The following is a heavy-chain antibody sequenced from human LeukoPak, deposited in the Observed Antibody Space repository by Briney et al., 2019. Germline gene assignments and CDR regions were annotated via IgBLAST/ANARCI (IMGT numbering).Heavy chain of an antibody. CDR2: ISSSGSTI. V-gene: IGHV3-48*02. CDR1: GFTFSSYG. D-gene: IGHD6-19*01. Sequence: PGGSLRLSCAASGFTFSSYGMHWVRQAPGKGLEWVSYISSSGSTIYYADSVKGRFTISRDNAKNSLYLQMNSLRDEDTAVYYCARDWGSGWDFDYWGQGTLVTVSS. J-gene: IGHJ4*02. CDR3: ARDWGSGWDFDY.